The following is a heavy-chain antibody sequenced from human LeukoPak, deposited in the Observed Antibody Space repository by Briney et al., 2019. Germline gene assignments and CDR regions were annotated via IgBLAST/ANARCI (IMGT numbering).Heavy chain of an antibody. V-gene: IGHV4-59*06. D-gene: IGHD3-16*01. Sequence: ASETLSLTCTVSGGSISSYYWSWIRQHPGKGLEWIGYIYYSGSTYYNPSLKSRVTISVDTSKNQFSLKLSSVTAADTAVYYCAREQDYDADAFDIWGQGTMVTVSS. CDR2: IYYSGST. CDR3: AREQDYDADAFDI. CDR1: GGSISSYY. J-gene: IGHJ3*02.